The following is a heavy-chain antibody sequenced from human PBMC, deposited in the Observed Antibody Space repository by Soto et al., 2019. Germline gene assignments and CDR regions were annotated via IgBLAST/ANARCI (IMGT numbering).Heavy chain of an antibody. CDR2: INHSGST. J-gene: IGHJ4*02. V-gene: IGHV4-34*01. Sequence: LSLTCAVYGGSFSGYYWSWNRQPPGKVLEWIGEINHSGSTSYNPSLKSRVTISVDTSKNQFSLKLSSVTDADTAVYYCVSIIFDYWGQGTLVTVSS. CDR3: VSIIFDY. CDR1: GGSFSGYY.